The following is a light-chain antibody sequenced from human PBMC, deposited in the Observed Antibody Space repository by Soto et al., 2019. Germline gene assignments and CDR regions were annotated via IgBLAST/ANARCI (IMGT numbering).Light chain of an antibody. V-gene: IGLV2-14*01. J-gene: IGLJ1*01. Sequence: QSVLTQPASVSGSPGQSITISCTGTSSDIGNYNYVSWCQQYPGKAPKLIIYDVNHRPSGVSNRFSGSKSGNTASLTISGLQAEYEADYYCSSYEIGTTLPYVFGTGTKLTVL. CDR2: DVN. CDR3: SSYEIGTTLPYV. CDR1: SSDIGNYNY.